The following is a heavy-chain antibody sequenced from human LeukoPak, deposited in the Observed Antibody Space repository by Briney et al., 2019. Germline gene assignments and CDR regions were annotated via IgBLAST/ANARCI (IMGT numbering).Heavy chain of an antibody. CDR1: GYTLTELS. CDR3: ATVWFMELLSPLWFYP. D-gene: IGHD2-8*02. Sequence: ASVKVSCKVSGYTLTELSMHWVRQAPGKGVEWMGGFDPEDGETIYAQKFQGRVTMTEDTSTDTAYMDLSSLRSEATAVYYRATVWFMELLSPLWFYPWGQGTLVTVS. J-gene: IGHJ5*02. V-gene: IGHV1-24*01. CDR2: FDPEDGET.